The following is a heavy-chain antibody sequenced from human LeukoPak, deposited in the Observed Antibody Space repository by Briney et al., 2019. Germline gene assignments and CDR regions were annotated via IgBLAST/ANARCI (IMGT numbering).Heavy chain of an antibody. CDR2: IYYSGST. CDR1: GGSVSSGSYY. J-gene: IGHJ4*02. D-gene: IGHD4-17*01. Sequence: SETLSLTCTVSGGSVSSGSYYWSWIRQPPGKGLEWIGYIYYSGSTNYNPSLKSRVTISVDTSKNQFSLKLSSVTAADTAVYYCARKAGNYGRYFDYWGQETLVTVSS. CDR3: ARKAGNYGRYFDY. V-gene: IGHV4-61*01.